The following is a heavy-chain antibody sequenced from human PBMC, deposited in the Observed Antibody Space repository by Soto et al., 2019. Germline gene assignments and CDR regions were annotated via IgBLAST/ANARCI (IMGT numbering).Heavy chain of an antibody. CDR1: GGSISTYY. CDR3: ARGGETYYDFWSGFSPIDY. CDR2: IFYSDNT. J-gene: IGHJ4*02. D-gene: IGHD3-3*01. Sequence: SETLSLTCIVSGGSISTYYWSWVRQSPGKGLEWIGYIFYSDNTNYNPSLKSRVTISVDTSKNQFSLKLTSVTAADTAVYFCARGGETYYDFWSGFSPIDYWGQGALVTVSS. V-gene: IGHV4-59*01.